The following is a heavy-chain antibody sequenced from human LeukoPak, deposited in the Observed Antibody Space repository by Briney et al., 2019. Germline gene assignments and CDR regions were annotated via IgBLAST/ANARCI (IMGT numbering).Heavy chain of an antibody. Sequence: GGSLRLSCAASGFTFSSYAMSWVRQAPGKGLEWVSFIGTTSTYIYYADSVKGRFTISRDNAKNSVYLQMNSLRAEDTAVYYCARDSYGWHDRWDYWGQGTLVTVSS. CDR3: ARDSYGWHDRWDY. CDR1: GFTFSSYA. J-gene: IGHJ4*02. CDR2: IGTTSTYI. D-gene: IGHD1-1*01. V-gene: IGHV3-21*01.